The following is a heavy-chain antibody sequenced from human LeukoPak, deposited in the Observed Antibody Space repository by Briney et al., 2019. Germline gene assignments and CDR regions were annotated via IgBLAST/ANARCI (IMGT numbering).Heavy chain of an antibody. J-gene: IGHJ3*01. D-gene: IGHD6-19*01. CDR1: GFTLTTYA. CDR2: LSYTGST. V-gene: IGHV4-39*01. CDR3: ARHLTRWGSVTGTAYDAFNF. Sequence: PGGSLRLSCAASGFTLTTYAMSWVRQPPGKGLECIGTLSYTGSTYYNPSLNSRATISVDTSKNQFSLKVSSVTTADTAVYYCARHLTRWGSVTGTAYDAFNFWGQGTMVTVSS.